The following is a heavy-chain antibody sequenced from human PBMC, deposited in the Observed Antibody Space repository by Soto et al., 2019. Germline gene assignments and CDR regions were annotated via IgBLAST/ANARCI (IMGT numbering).Heavy chain of an antibody. J-gene: IGHJ6*02. Sequence: QVQLVQSGAEVKKPGASVKVSCKASGYTFSSFYMHWVRQAPGRGLEWMGIINPSGGDTGYGQKFQGRGTIARDTSTSTVYIEVRSLRPDDTAVYYCARGLNDYSTSSGRRSAQRGYYYGMDVWGQGTTVTVS. V-gene: IGHV1-46*01. CDR3: ARGLNDYSTSSGRRSAQRGYYYGMDV. D-gene: IGHD4-4*01. CDR2: INPSGGDT. CDR1: GYTFSSFY.